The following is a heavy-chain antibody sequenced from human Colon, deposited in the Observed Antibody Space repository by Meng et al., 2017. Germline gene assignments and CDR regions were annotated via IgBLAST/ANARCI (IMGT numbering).Heavy chain of an antibody. CDR3: AREGPIAVAGYDY. D-gene: IGHD6-19*01. V-gene: IGHV4-61*01. CDR1: AVSVKSGNYY. CDR2: IYSSGST. Sequence: HGPLQESGPGLVRPSGTLSLTCKCSAVSVKSGNYYWNWLRQPPGKTLELIGYIYSSGSTTYNPSLKSRVTLSLDTPKNQFSLKLTSVTAADTAVYYCAREGPIAVAGYDYWGQGTLVTVSS. J-gene: IGHJ4*02.